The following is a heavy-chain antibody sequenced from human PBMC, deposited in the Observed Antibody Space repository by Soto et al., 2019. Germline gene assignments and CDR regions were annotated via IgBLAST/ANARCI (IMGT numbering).Heavy chain of an antibody. CDR2: IIPIGGTA. J-gene: IGHJ6*02. Sequence: QVQLVQSGAEVKKPGSSVKVSCKASGGTFSSYAISWVRQAPGQGLEWMGGIIPIGGTANYAQKFQGRVKSPADEPTSTADMEVGSVPSEDTALYYCERDHLGFGYTYEAVWGQGTTVPVSS. D-gene: IGHD3-10*01. CDR3: ERDHLGFGYTYEAV. CDR1: GGTFSSYA. V-gene: IGHV1-69*12.